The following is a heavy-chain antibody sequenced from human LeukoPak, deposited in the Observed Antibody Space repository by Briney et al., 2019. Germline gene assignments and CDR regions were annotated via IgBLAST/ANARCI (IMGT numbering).Heavy chain of an antibody. CDR2: IYNSGST. V-gene: IGHV4-59*01. J-gene: IGHJ4*02. Sequence: PSETLSLTCTVSGGSISSYYWSWIRQPPGKELEWIAYIYNSGSTNYNPSLKSRATISVDTSKNQFSLKLSSVTAADTAVYYCARGPGLGYPYYFDYWGQGTLVTVSS. CDR1: GGSISSYY. CDR3: ARGPGLGYPYYFDY. D-gene: IGHD5-18*01.